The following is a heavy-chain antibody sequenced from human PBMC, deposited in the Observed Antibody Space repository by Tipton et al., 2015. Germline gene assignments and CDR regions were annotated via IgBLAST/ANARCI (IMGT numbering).Heavy chain of an antibody. CDR2: IYPGDSDA. J-gene: IGHJ4*02. CDR3: ARQRDDYFDL. D-gene: IGHD2-21*02. CDR1: GYSFTSYW. Sequence: QLVQSGAEVKKSGESLKISCKGSGYSFTSYWIGWVRQMPGKGLEWMGIIYPGDSDARVSPSFQGQVTISADKSISTAYLQWSSLRASDSAMFYCARQRDDYFDLWGQGTLVTVSA. V-gene: IGHV5-51*01.